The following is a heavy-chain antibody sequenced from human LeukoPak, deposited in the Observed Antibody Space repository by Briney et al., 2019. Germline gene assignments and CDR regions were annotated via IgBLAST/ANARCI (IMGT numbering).Heavy chain of an antibody. CDR1: GFTFSNFW. CDR2: IYGDGSFT. V-gene: IGHV3-74*01. CDR3: ASTFHSGSYWMYFDI. Sequence: GGSLRLSCAASGFTFSNFWMHWVRQAPGKGLVWVALIYGDGSFTRYADSVKGRFTISRDNAKNTVYLQMNSLRAEDTAVYYCASTFHSGSYWMYFDIWGQGTMVTVSS. D-gene: IGHD1-26*01. J-gene: IGHJ3*02.